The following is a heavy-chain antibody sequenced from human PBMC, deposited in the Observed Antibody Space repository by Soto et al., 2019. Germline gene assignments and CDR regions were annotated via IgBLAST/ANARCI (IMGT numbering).Heavy chain of an antibody. CDR1: GGSFSGYY. J-gene: IGHJ5*02. D-gene: IGHD6-13*01. V-gene: IGHV4-34*01. CDR3: ARRWPGDSSSAFDP. Sequence: QVQLQQWGAGLLKPSETLSLTCAVYGGSFSGYYWSWIRQPPGKGLEWIGEINHSGSTNYNPSLMGRVTMSVDASKNQYSLKLSSVTAADTAVYYCARRWPGDSSSAFDPWGQGTLVTVSS. CDR2: INHSGST.